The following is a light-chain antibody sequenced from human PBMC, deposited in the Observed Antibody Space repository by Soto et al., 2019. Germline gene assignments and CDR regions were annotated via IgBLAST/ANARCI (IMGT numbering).Light chain of an antibody. Sequence: QSALTQPASVSGSPGQSITISCTGTSSDVGGYNYVSWYQQHPGKAPKLMIYEVSNRPSGVSNSFSGSKSGNTASLTISGLQAEDEADYYCSSYTGSSTHWVFCGGTKLTVL. CDR3: SSYTGSSTHWV. CDR1: SSDVGGYNY. V-gene: IGLV2-14*01. CDR2: EVS. J-gene: IGLJ3*02.